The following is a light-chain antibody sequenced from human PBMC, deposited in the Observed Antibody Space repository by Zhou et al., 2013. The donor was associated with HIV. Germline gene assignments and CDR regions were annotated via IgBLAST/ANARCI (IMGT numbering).Light chain of an antibody. J-gene: IGKJ4*01. Sequence: DIQMTQSPSSLSASVGDRVTISCRARISIRTSLNWYQLKPGGTPNLLIHDASKLQSGVPSRFNGSGSGTDFTLTIATLRPEDIATYYCQQGYSVPLTFGGGTQVAIK. CDR3: QQGYSVPLT. V-gene: IGKV1-39*01. CDR2: DAS. CDR1: ISIRTS.